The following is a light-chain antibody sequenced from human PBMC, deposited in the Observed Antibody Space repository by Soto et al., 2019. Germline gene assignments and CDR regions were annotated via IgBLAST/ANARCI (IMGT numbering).Light chain of an antibody. CDR2: AAT. V-gene: IGKV1-39*01. CDR3: QQSYTTPLT. CDR1: QSIRSR. J-gene: IGKJ1*01. Sequence: DIQMTQSPSSLSASVGDTVTSTCRASQSIRSRLNWYQQKPGKAPNLLIYAATSLQSGVPSRFSGGGSGTDFTRTVSSLQPEDVATYYCQQSYTTPLTFGQGTKVDIK.